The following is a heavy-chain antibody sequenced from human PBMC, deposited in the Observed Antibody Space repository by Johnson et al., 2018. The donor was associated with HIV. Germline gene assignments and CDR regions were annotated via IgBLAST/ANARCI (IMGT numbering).Heavy chain of an antibody. J-gene: IGHJ3*02. V-gene: IGHV3-7*01. CDR3: ARDWGTRGWDDAFDI. CDR1: GFTFSSYW. D-gene: IGHD3-16*01. CDR2: IKQDGSEN. Sequence: VQLVESGGGLVQPGGSLRLSCAASGFTFSSYWMSWVRQAPGKGLEWVATIKQDGSENYYVNSVKVRFTISRDNAKNSLYLQMNSLRAEETAVYYCARDWGTRGWDDAFDIWGQGTMVTVSS.